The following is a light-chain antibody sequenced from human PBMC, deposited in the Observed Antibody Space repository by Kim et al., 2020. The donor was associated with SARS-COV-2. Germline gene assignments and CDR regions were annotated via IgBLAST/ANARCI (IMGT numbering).Light chain of an antibody. Sequence: SLAPGESGTLSCKASHLTATYLTWYQHRPGQAPRLLIHDVCTRASGVPGRFSGRGSGTEFTLTISRVEAEDFAVYYCQQYNISPWTFGPGTKLEI. CDR1: HLTATY. J-gene: IGKJ1*01. CDR3: QQYNISPWT. V-gene: IGKV3D-20*02. CDR2: DVC.